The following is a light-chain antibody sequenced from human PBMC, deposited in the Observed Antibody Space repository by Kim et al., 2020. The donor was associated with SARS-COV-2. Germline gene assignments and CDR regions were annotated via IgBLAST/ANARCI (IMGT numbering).Light chain of an antibody. CDR1: QDISNY. J-gene: IGKJ1*01. CDR2: AAS. V-gene: IGKV1-27*01. CDR3: QKYDSAPRT. Sequence: DIQMTQSPSSLSASVGDRVTITCRASQDISNYLAWFQLKPGQAPKLLIYAASTLQPGVPSRFSGSGSGTDFTLTVTSLQPEDVANYYWQKYDSAPRTFGQGTKVEIK.